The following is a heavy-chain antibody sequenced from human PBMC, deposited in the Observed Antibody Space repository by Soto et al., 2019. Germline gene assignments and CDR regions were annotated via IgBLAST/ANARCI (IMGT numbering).Heavy chain of an antibody. D-gene: IGHD2-21*01. V-gene: IGHV4-34*01. J-gene: IGHJ6*03. CDR1: GGSFRGYY. CDR2: INHSGST. CDR3: ARRRLTLLFMDV. Sequence: PSETLSLTYAVYGGSFRGYYWSCVRQPPGKGLEWIGEINHSGSTNYNPSLKSRVTISVDTSKNQFSLKLSSVTAADTAVQYCARRRLTLLFMDVWGKGTTVTVSS.